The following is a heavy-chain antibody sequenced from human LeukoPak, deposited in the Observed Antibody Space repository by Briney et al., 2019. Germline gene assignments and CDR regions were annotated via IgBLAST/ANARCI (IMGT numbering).Heavy chain of an antibody. V-gene: IGHV4-39*07. J-gene: IGHJ2*01. CDR2: IYYSGST. CDR1: GGSISSSSYY. D-gene: IGHD3-22*01. CDR3: ARHSGSFYWYFDV. Sequence: SETLSLTCTVSGGSISSSSYYWGWIRQPPGKGLEWIGSIYYSGSTYCNPSLKSRVTISLDTSKNQFSLSLKSVTAADTAMYFCARHSGSFYWYFDVWGRGSLVTVSS.